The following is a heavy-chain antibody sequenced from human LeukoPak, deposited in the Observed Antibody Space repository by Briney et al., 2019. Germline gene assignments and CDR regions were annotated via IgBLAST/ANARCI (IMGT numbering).Heavy chain of an antibody. CDR2: MNPNSGNT. CDR3: ARRIRGAPTDY. CDR1: GYTVTTYD. J-gene: IGHJ4*02. V-gene: IGHV1-8*01. D-gene: IGHD3-10*01. Sequence: ASVKVSCKASGYTVTTYDLNWVRQATGQRLEWMGWMNPNSGNTGYAQKFQGRVTMTRNISLTTAYMELSNLTSEDTAVYYCARRIRGAPTDYWGQGTLVTVSS.